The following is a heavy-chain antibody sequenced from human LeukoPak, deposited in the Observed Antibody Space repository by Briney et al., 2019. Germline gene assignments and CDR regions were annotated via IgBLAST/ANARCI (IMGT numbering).Heavy chain of an antibody. CDR2: INPNSGGT. CDR3: ARDGDIVVVVAAHGMDV. D-gene: IGHD2-15*01. V-gene: IGHV1-2*02. CDR1: GGTFSSYA. J-gene: IGHJ6*02. Sequence: ASVKVSCKASGGTFSSYAISWVRQAPGQGLEWMGWINPNSGGTNYAQKFQGRVTMTRDTSISTAYMELSRLRSDDTAVYYCARDGDIVVVVAAHGMDVWGQGTTVTVSS.